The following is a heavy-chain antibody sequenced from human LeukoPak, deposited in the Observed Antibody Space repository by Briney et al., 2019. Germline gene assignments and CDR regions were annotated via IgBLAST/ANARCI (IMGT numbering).Heavy chain of an antibody. D-gene: IGHD2-2*01. Sequence: ASVKVSCKASGYTFTSYYMHWVRQAPGQGLEWMGIINPSGGSTSYAQKFQGRVTMTRDTSTSTVYMELSSLGSEDTAVYYCARELPSPVDAFDIWGQGTMVTVSS. CDR2: INPSGGST. CDR1: GYTFTSYY. CDR3: ARELPSPVDAFDI. V-gene: IGHV1-46*01. J-gene: IGHJ3*02.